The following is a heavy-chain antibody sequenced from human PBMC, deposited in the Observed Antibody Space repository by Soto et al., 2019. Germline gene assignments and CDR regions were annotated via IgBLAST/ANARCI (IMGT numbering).Heavy chain of an antibody. D-gene: IGHD3-22*01. V-gene: IGHV5-51*01. CDR3: ARQYYYDSSGHDAFDI. CDR2: IYPGDSDT. Sequence: PGESLKISCKGSGYSFTSYWIGWVRQMPGKGLEWMGIIYPGDSDTRYSPSFQGQVTISADKSISTAYLQWSSLKASDTAMYYCARQYYYDSSGHDAFDIWGQGRMVTVSS. CDR1: GYSFTSYW. J-gene: IGHJ3*02.